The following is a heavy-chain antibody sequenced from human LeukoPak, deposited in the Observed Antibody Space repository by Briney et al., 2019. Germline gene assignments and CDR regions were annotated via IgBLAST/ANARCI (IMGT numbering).Heavy chain of an antibody. CDR3: ARVAGSGYYPDY. Sequence: GGSLRLSCAASGFTFSSYSMNWVRQAPGKGLEWVSSISSSSSYIYYADSVKGRFTISRDNAKNSLYLQMNSLRAEDTAVYYCARVAGSGYYPDYWGQGTLVTVSS. J-gene: IGHJ4*02. V-gene: IGHV3-21*01. CDR1: GFTFSSYS. D-gene: IGHD3-22*01. CDR2: ISSSSSYI.